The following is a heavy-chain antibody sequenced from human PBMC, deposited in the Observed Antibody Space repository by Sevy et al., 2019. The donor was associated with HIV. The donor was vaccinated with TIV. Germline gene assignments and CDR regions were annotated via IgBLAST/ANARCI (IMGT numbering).Heavy chain of an antibody. CDR3: ATHNGDYAPNDAFDI. Sequence: GESLKISCKGSGYSFTSYWIGWVRQMPGKGLEWMGTIYPGDSDTRYSPSFQGQVTISADKSISTAYLQWSSLKASDTAMYYCATHNGDYAPNDAFDIWGQRTMVTVSS. CDR2: IYPGDSDT. CDR1: GYSFTSYW. V-gene: IGHV5-51*01. J-gene: IGHJ3*02. D-gene: IGHD4-17*01.